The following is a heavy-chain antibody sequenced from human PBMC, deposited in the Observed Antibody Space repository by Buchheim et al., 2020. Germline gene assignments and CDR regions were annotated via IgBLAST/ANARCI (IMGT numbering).Heavy chain of an antibody. J-gene: IGHJ6*02. D-gene: IGHD6-13*01. CDR2: IYSGGST. CDR1: GFTVSSNY. Sequence: EVQLVESGGGLVQPGGSLRLSCAASGFTVSSNYMSWVRQAPGKGLEWVSVIYSGGSTYYADSVKGRFTISRGNSKNTLYLQMNSLRAEDTAVYYCARDLPYSSSWYGNYYYYYGMDVWGQGTT. CDR3: ARDLPYSSSWYGNYYYYYGMDV. V-gene: IGHV3-66*01.